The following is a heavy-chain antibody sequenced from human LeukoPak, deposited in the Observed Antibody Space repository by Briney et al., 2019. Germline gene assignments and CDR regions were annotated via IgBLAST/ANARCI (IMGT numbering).Heavy chain of an antibody. D-gene: IGHD2-8*01. J-gene: IGHJ5*02. V-gene: IGHV1-69*06. CDR3: ASGNVLEYCTNGVCYDVYNWFDP. Sequence: SVKVSCKASGYTFTRYAISWVRQAPGQGLEWMGGIIPIFGTANYAQKFQGRVTITADKSTSTAYMELSSLRSEDTAVYYCASGNVLEYCTNGVCYDVYNWFDPWGQGTLVTVSS. CDR1: GYTFTRYA. CDR2: IIPIFGTA.